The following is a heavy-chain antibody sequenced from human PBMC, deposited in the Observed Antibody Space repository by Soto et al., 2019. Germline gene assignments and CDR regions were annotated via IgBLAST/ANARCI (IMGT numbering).Heavy chain of an antibody. V-gene: IGHV1-2*02. D-gene: IGHD2-21*02. CDR3: ATQFHHCGGDCYRGPYFGMDV. Sequence: QVQLVQSGSEVKEPGASVKVSCKASGYTFTGYYVLWVRQAPGQGPEGMGWINPYTGGTNYAQKVQGRVTMTRDTSISTAYMELSKLISDDTAVYYCATQFHHCGGDCYRGPYFGMDVWGQGTTVTVSS. CDR1: GYTFTGYY. J-gene: IGHJ6*02. CDR2: INPYTGGT.